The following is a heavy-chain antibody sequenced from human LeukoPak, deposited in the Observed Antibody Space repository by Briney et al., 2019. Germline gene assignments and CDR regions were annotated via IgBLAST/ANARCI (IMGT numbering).Heavy chain of an antibody. V-gene: IGHV3-21*01. J-gene: IGHJ4*02. CDR1: GFTFSSYS. D-gene: IGHD3-9*01. Sequence: GGSLRLSCAASGFTFSSYSMNWVRQAPGKGLEWVSSISSRSSYIYYADSVKGRFTISRDNAKNSLYLQMNSLRAEDTAVYYCARGDRNYDILTGYLLDYWGQGTLVTVSS. CDR2: ISSRSSYI. CDR3: ARGDRNYDILTGYLLDY.